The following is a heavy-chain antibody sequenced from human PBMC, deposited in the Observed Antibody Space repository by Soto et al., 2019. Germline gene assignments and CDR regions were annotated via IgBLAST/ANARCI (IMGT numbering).Heavy chain of an antibody. D-gene: IGHD5-18*01. CDR3: AKAQLWLYYYYGMDV. J-gene: IGHJ6*02. Sequence: GGSLRLSCAASGFTFSSYSMNWVRQAPGKGLEWVSAISGSGGSTYYADSVKGRFTISRDNSKNTLYLQMNSLRAEDTAVYYCAKAQLWLYYYYGMDVWGQGTTVTVSS. CDR1: GFTFSSYS. V-gene: IGHV3-23*01. CDR2: ISGSGGST.